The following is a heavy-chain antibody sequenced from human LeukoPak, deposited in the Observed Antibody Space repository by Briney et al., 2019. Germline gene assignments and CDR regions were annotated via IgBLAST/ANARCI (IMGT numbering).Heavy chain of an antibody. V-gene: IGHV4-30-4*01. CDR2: IYYSGST. Sequence: SETLSLTCTVSGGSISSGDYYWSWIRQPPGKGLEWIGYIYYSGSTYYNPSLKIRVTISEDKSKNQFSLKLSSVTAADTAVYYCARVYHGEYSERAFDYWGQGTLVTVSS. J-gene: IGHJ4*02. D-gene: IGHD4-17*01. CDR1: GGSISSGDYY. CDR3: ARVYHGEYSERAFDY.